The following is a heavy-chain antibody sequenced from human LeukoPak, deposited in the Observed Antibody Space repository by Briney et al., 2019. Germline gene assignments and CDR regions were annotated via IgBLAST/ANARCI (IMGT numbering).Heavy chain of an antibody. V-gene: IGHV3-23*01. Sequence: GGSLRLSCAASGFTFSSYAMSWVRQAPGKGLEWVSAISGSGGSTYYADSVKGRFTISRDNSKNTLYLQMNSLRAEDTAMYYCAKPQPGFFSENYGPWAFDSWGQGTMVAVSS. CDR3: AKPQPGFFSENYGPWAFDS. D-gene: IGHD1-26*01. CDR1: GFTFSSYA. CDR2: ISGSGGST. J-gene: IGHJ3*02.